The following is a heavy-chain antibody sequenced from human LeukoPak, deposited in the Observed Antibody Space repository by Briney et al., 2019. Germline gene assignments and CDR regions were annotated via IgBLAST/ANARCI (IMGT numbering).Heavy chain of an antibody. Sequence: SETLSLTCTLSGGSIDTATLFWGWIRQPPGKGLEYIGSIFYIGSAYYNPSLRGRVTISVDTSRKQVSLNLSSVTAADTAVYYCAIMSYTSGSGWHSNFDNWGQGTLVSVSS. CDR3: AIMSYTSGSGWHSNFDN. CDR2: IFYIGSA. D-gene: IGHD6-19*01. CDR1: GGSIDTATLF. V-gene: IGHV4-39*01. J-gene: IGHJ4*02.